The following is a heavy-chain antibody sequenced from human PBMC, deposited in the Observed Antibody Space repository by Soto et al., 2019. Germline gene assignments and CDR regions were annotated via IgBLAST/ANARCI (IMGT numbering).Heavy chain of an antibody. J-gene: IGHJ6*02. CDR1: GFTFDDYT. Sequence: GGSLRLSCAASGFTFDDYTMHWVRQAPGKGLEWVSLISWDGGSTYYADSVKGRFTISRDNSKNSLYLQMNSLRTEDTALYYCARELWCETLDDYGIELWGQATRVTVSS. CDR2: ISWDGGST. V-gene: IGHV3-43*01. D-gene: IGHD3-3*01. CDR3: ARELWCETLDDYGIEL.